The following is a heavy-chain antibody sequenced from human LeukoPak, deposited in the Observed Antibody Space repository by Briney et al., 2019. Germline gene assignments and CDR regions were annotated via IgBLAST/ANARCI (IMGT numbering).Heavy chain of an antibody. D-gene: IGHD3-10*01. CDR3: AKASGRLLLWFGELSPGDSLWDY. CDR2: IRSKAYGGTT. Sequence: PGGSLRLSCTASGFTFGDYAMSWVRQAPGKGLEWVGFIRSKAYGGTTEYAASVKGRFTISRDDSKSIAYLQMNSLRAEDTAVYYCAKASGRLLLWFGELSPGDSLWDYWGQGTLVTVSS. CDR1: GFTFGDYA. V-gene: IGHV3-49*04. J-gene: IGHJ4*02.